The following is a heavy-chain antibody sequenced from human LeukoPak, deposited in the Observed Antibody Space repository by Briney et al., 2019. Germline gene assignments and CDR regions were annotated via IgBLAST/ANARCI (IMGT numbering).Heavy chain of an antibody. J-gene: IGHJ4*02. Sequence: SETLSLTCAVYGGSFSGYYCSWIRQPPGKGLEWIGEINHSGSTNYNPSLKSRVTISVDTSKNQFSLKLSSVTAADTAVYYCARVRGNRGKYFDYWGQGNLVTVSS. CDR2: INHSGST. CDR1: GGSFSGYY. V-gene: IGHV4-34*01. D-gene: IGHD3-16*01. CDR3: ARVRGNRGKYFDY.